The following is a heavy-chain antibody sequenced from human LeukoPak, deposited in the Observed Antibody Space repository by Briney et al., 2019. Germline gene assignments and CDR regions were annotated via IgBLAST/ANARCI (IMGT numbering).Heavy chain of an antibody. CDR3: ARDSLRRSLYYYYGMDV. CDR1: GFTFSSYA. CDR2: ISYDGSNK. Sequence: GGSLRLSCAASGFTFSSYAMHWVRQAPGKGLEWVAVISYDGSNKYYADSVKGRFTISRDNSKNTLYLQMNSLRAEDTAVYYCARDSLRRSLYYYYGMDVWGKGTTVTASS. J-gene: IGHJ6*04. V-gene: IGHV3-30*04. D-gene: IGHD4-17*01.